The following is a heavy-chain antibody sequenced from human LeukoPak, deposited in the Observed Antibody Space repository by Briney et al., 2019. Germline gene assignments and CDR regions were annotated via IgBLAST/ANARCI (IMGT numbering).Heavy chain of an antibody. CDR3: ARAGGYSYTQHFDY. CDR1: GGSISSYY. Sequence: NPSETLSLTCTVSGGSISSYYWSWIRQPPGKGLEWIGYIYYSGSTNYNPSLKSRVTISVDTSKNQFSLKLSSVTAADTAVYYCARAGGYSYTQHFDYWGQGTLVTVSS. V-gene: IGHV4-59*01. CDR2: IYYSGST. D-gene: IGHD5-18*01. J-gene: IGHJ4*02.